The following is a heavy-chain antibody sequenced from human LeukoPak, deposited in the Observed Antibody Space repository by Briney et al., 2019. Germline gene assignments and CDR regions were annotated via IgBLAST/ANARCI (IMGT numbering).Heavy chain of an antibody. CDR1: GFTVNSNY. J-gene: IGHJ3*01. Sequence: GGSLRLSCAASGFTVNSNYMNWVRQAPGEGLEWVSSISGTGGSTYYADSVEGRFTISRDNSKHTLYLHMNSPRAEDTAVYYCARRYYYDNSGYYYGTFDVWGQGTMVTVSS. CDR3: ARRYYYDNSGYYYGTFDV. V-gene: IGHV3-53*01. CDR2: ISGTGGST. D-gene: IGHD3-22*01.